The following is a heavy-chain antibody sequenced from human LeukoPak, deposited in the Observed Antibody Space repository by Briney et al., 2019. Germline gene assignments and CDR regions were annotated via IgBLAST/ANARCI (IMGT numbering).Heavy chain of an antibody. J-gene: IGHJ5*02. V-gene: IGHV1-18*01. CDR2: ISAYNGNT. Sequence: ASVKVSCKASGYTFTSYGISWVRQAPGQGLEWMGWISAYNGNTNYAQKLQGRVTMTTDTSTSTAYMELRSLRSDDTAVYYCARQGGSATYCSGGSCYDNWFDPWGQGTLVTVSS. CDR3: ARQGGSATYCSGGSCYDNWFDP. CDR1: GYTFTSYG. D-gene: IGHD2-15*01.